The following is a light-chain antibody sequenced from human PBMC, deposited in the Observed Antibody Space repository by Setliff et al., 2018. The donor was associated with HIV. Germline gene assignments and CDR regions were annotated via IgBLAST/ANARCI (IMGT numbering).Light chain of an antibody. Sequence: QSALAQPASVSGSPGQSITISCTGTSRDVGGYNYVSWYQQHPGKAPKLIIYEVRNRPSGVSNRFSCSKSGNTASLTISGLQTEDEADYYCSSYAITNTLPFGTGTKVTVL. J-gene: IGLJ1*01. V-gene: IGLV2-14*01. CDR3: SSYAITNTLP. CDR2: EVR. CDR1: SRDVGGYNY.